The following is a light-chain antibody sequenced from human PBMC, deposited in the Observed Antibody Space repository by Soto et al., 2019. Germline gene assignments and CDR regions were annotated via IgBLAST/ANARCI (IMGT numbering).Light chain of an antibody. Sequence: EVVLTQSPATLSLSPGERVTLSCRASQSVSSFLSRYQHKPGQAPRLLIYDASNRATGIPARFSGSGSGTDCTLTISSLEPEDCPIYYCQQRRNLITFGQGTRLEIK. V-gene: IGKV3-11*01. J-gene: IGKJ5*01. CDR2: DAS. CDR1: QSVSSF. CDR3: QQRRNLIT.